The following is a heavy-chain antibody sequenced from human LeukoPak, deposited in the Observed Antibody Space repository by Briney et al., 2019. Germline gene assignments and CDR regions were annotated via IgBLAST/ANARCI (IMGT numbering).Heavy chain of an antibody. V-gene: IGHV1-24*01. CDR3: AIEPGYSSGWYSWFDP. Sequence: PSVKVSCKVSGYTLTELSMHWVRQAPGKGLEWMGGFDPEDGETIYAQKFQGRVTMTEDTSTDTAYMELSSLRSEDTAVYYCAIEPGYSSGWYSWFDPWGQGTLVTVSS. CDR2: FDPEDGET. D-gene: IGHD6-19*01. J-gene: IGHJ5*02. CDR1: GYTLTELS.